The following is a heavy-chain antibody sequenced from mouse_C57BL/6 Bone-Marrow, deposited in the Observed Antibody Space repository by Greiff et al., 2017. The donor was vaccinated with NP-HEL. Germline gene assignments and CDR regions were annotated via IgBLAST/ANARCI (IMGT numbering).Heavy chain of an antibody. J-gene: IGHJ4*01. V-gene: IGHV1-22*01. CDR1: GYTFTDYN. CDR3: ARWVITTLVEDYAMDY. CDR2: INPNNGGT. Sequence: EVQLQQSGPELVKPGASVKMSCKASGYTFTDYNMHWVKQSHGKSLEWIGYINPNNGGTSYNQKFKGKATLTVNKYSSTAYMELRSLTSEYSAVYYCARWVITTLVEDYAMDYWGQGTSVTVSS. D-gene: IGHD1-1*01.